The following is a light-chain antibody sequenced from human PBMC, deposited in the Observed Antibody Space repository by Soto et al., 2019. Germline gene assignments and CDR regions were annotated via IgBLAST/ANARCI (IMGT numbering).Light chain of an antibody. J-gene: IGKJ4*01. CDR2: WAS. V-gene: IGKV4-1*01. CDR1: QSVLYSSNNKNY. CDR3: QQYYDTFPT. Sequence: DIVMTQSPDSLAVSLGERATINCKSSQSVLYSSNNKNYLAWYQHKPGQPPKLLIYWASSRESGVPDRFSGSGSGTDFTLNISSLQTADVAVYYCQQYYDTFPTFGGRTKVETK.